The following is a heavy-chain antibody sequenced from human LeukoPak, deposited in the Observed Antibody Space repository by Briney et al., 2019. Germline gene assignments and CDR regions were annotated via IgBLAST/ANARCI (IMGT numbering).Heavy chain of an antibody. Sequence: GGSLRLSCAASGFTFSSYAMRWVRQAPGKGLEWVSAISGSGGSTYYADSVKGRFTISRDNSKNTLYLQMNSLRAEDTAVYYCAKGGYKSMHFDYWGQGTLVTVSS. CDR3: AKGGYKSMHFDY. V-gene: IGHV3-23*01. CDR2: ISGSGGST. D-gene: IGHD5-24*01. CDR1: GFTFSSYA. J-gene: IGHJ4*02.